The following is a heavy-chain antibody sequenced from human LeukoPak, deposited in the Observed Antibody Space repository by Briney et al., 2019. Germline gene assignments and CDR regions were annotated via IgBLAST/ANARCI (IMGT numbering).Heavy chain of an antibody. J-gene: IGHJ4*02. Sequence: PGGSLRLSCAASGFKFSSYAMHWVRQAPGKGLEWAAVISYDGSDKYDADSVKGRFTISRDNSKNTLYLEMKSLRAEDTAVYYCARGRGGTTTPYYFDSWGQGALVTVSS. CDR2: ISYDGSDK. D-gene: IGHD1-26*01. CDR3: ARGRGGTTTPYYFDS. CDR1: GFKFSSYA. V-gene: IGHV3-30*04.